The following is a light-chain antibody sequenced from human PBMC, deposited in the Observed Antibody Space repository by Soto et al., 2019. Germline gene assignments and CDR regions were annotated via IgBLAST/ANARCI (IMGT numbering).Light chain of an antibody. CDR3: ETWDSNTRV. CDR1: SGHSSFI. CDR2: LEGSGTY. Sequence: QPVLTQSSSASASLGSSVNLTCTLSSGHSSFIIAWHQQQPGKAPRYWMKLEGSGTYNKGSGVPDRFSGSSSGADRYLTISNLQSEDEADYYCETWDSNTRVFGGGTKVNVL. V-gene: IGLV4-60*03. J-gene: IGLJ3*02.